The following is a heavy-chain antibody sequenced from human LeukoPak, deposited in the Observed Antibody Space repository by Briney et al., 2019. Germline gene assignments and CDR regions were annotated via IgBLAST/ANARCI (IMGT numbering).Heavy chain of an antibody. V-gene: IGHV4-31*03. J-gene: IGHJ4*02. CDR1: GGSISSGGYY. D-gene: IGHD6-19*01. Sequence: SETLSLTCTVSGGSISSGGYYWSWIRQHPGKGLEWIGYIYYSGSTYYNPSLKSRVTISVDTSKNQFSLKLSSVTAADTAVYYCARDQTRTDSSGWYGGYYFDYWGQGTLVTVSS. CDR3: ARDQTRTDSSGWYGGYYFDY. CDR2: IYYSGST.